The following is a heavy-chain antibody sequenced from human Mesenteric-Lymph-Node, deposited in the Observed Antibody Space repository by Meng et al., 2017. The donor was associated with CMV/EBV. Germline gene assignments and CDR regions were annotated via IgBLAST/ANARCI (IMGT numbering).Heavy chain of an antibody. J-gene: IGHJ3*02. CDR1: GFPFSDYE. CDR3: ARDQFCESVDCFWGAPDAFDI. D-gene: IGHD2-21*02. V-gene: IGHV3-48*03. CDR2: INSRGTTI. Sequence: GESLKISCVASGFPFSDYEMNWVRQTPGKGLEWLSYINSRGTTIYYADSVKGRFTISRDNAMNSLYLQMNGLRAEDTGLYYCARDQFCESVDCFWGAPDAFDIWGQGTVVTVSS.